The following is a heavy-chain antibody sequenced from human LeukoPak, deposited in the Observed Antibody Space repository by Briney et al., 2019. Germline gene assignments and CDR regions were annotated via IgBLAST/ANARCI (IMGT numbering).Heavy chain of an antibody. J-gene: IGHJ5*02. CDR2: ISSSSSYI. V-gene: IGHV3-21*01. CDR1: GFTFSSYS. CDR3: ARDPIKFSYYDSSGYAP. Sequence: GGSLRLSCAASGFTFSSYSMNWVRQAPGKGLEWVSSISSSSSYIYYADSVKGRFTISRDNAKNSLYLQMNSLRAEDTAVYYCARDPIKFSYYDSSGYAPWGQGTLVTVSS. D-gene: IGHD3-22*01.